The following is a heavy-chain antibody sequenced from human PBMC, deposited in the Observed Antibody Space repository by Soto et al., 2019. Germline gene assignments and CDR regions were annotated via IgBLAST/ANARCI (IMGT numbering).Heavy chain of an antibody. CDR1: GYSFSKYY. D-gene: IGHD2-2*01. CDR2: IYPGDSDT. CDR3: ASAVRYCISTSCADAFDI. V-gene: IGHV5-51*01. J-gene: IGHJ3*02. Sequence: SGESLKISCKGSGYSFSKYYIGWVRQMPGKGLEWMGIIYPGDSDTRYSPSFQGQVTISADKSISTAYLQWSSLKASDTAMYYCASAVRYCISTSCADAFDIWGQGTMVTVSS.